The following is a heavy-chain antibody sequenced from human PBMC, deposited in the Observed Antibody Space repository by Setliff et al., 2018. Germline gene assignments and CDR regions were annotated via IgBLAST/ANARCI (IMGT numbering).Heavy chain of an antibody. CDR1: GFRFNGHG. D-gene: IGHD2-2*01. CDR2: IQQDGSEK. J-gene: IGHJ6*03. CDR3: ARARYCSSTSCYYYYYMDV. Sequence: GGSLRLSCAASGFRFNGHGMNWVRQAPGKGLEWVANIQQDGSEKYHVDSVMGRFTISRDNAKNTLYLQMNSLRAEDTAVYYCARARYCSSTSCYYYYYMDVWGKGTTVTVSS. V-gene: IGHV3-7*01.